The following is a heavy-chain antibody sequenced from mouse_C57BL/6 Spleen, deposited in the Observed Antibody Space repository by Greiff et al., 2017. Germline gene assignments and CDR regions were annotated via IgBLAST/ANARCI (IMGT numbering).Heavy chain of an antibody. CDR2: IHPNSGST. CDR3: ARGGNDYESAMDY. Sequence: VQLQQPGAELVKPGASVKLSCKASGYTFTSYWMHWVKQRPGQGLEWIGMIHPNSGSTNYNEKFKSKATLTVDKSSSTAYMQLSSLTSEDSAVYYCARGGNDYESAMDYWVQGTSVTVSS. V-gene: IGHV1-64*01. CDR1: GYTFTSYW. J-gene: IGHJ4*01. D-gene: IGHD2-4*01.